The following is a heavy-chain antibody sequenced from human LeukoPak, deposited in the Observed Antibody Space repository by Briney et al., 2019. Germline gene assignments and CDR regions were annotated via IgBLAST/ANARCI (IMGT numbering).Heavy chain of an antibody. CDR1: GFTLRTYA. V-gene: IGHV3-23*01. CDR2: IIGTGFAT. J-gene: IGHJ5*02. D-gene: IGHD3-3*02. CDR3: AKGPDHFWSGKVGYFDP. Sequence: GGSLRLSCAASGFTLRTYAMSWVRQAPGKGLEWVSSIIGTGFATYYADSVKGRFTISRDTSKNTLYMQMNSRRAAGTAVYYCAKGPDHFWSGKVGYFDPWGQGTLVPVSS.